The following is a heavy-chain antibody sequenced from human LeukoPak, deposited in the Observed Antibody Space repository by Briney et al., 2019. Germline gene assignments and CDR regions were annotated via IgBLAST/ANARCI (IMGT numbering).Heavy chain of an antibody. Sequence: GESLKTSCTAFGFALRSYGMHWVHKAPGKGLGWLGFVRFNGGNQNYADCVKGRFTISIDTSKNTLFMQMKSQRVEDTAVYSCARDSSGGYHSGGSKYWGLGTMVTVSS. J-gene: IGHJ4*02. D-gene: IGHD5-12*01. CDR2: VRFNGGNQ. CDR3: ARDSSGGYHSGGSKY. V-gene: IGHV3-30*02. CDR1: GFALRSYG.